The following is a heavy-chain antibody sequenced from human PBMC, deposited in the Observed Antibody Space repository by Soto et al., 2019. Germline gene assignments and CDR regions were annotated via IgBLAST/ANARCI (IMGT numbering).Heavy chain of an antibody. Sequence: PGGSLRVSCAASGFPFSSYSMNWVRKAPGKGLEWVSSISSSSSYIYYADSVKGRFTISRDNAKNSLYLQMNSLRAEDTAVYYCARGSWGIDDYGGNSNDAFDIWGQGTMVTVSS. CDR3: ARGSWGIDDYGGNSNDAFDI. V-gene: IGHV3-21*01. CDR2: ISSSSSYI. J-gene: IGHJ3*02. CDR1: GFPFSSYS. D-gene: IGHD4-17*01.